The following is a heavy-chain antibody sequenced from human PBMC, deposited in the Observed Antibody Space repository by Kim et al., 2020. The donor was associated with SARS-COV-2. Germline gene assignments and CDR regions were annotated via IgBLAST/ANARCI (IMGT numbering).Heavy chain of an antibody. Sequence: GGSLRLSCAASGFTFSSYAMHWVRQAPGKGLEWVAVISYDGSNKYYVDSVKGRFTISRDNSNNTLYLQMNSLRAEDTAVYYCARPSSGWYLGYFDYWGQGTLVTVSS. J-gene: IGHJ4*02. CDR3: ARPSSGWYLGYFDY. D-gene: IGHD6-19*01. V-gene: IGHV3-30*04. CDR1: GFTFSSYA. CDR2: ISYDGSNK.